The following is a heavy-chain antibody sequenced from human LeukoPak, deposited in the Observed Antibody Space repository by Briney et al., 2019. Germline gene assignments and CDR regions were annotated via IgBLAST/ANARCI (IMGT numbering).Heavy chain of an antibody. CDR2: INPNSGVT. CDR1: GYTFTGYY. CDR3: GRGTRRGYSFGIEY. V-gene: IGHV1-2*02. Sequence: ASVNVSCKASGYTFTGYYMHWVRQAPGQGLEWMGWINPNSGVTNYAQKFQGRVTMTRDTSISSAYMELSGLRSDDTAVYYCGRGTRRGYSFGIEYWGQGTLVTVSS. J-gene: IGHJ4*02. D-gene: IGHD5-18*01.